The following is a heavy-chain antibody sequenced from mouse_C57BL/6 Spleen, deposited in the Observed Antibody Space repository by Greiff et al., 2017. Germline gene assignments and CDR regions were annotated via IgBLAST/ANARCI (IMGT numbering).Heavy chain of an antibody. CDR1: GYTFTDYE. CDR2: IDPETGGT. D-gene: IGHD2-4*01. V-gene: IGHV1-15*01. CDR3: TDDYEGFDY. J-gene: IGHJ2*01. Sequence: QVQLQQSGAELVRPGASVTLSCKASGYTFTDYEMHWVKQTPVHGLEWIGAIDPETGGTAYNQKFKGKAILTADKSSSTAYMELRSLTSEDYAVYYCTDDYEGFDYWGQGTTLTVSS.